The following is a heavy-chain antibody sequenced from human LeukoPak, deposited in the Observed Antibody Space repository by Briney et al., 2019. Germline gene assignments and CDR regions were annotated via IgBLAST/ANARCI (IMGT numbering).Heavy chain of an antibody. CDR2: ISSSSSYI. CDR3: ATEVYVAVAGVDDY. Sequence: GGSLRLSCAASGFTFNRYSMNWVRQAPGKGLEWVSSISSSSSYIYYADSVKGRFTISRDNAKNSLYLQMNSLRAEDTAVYYCATEVYVAVAGVDDYWGQGTLVTVSS. CDR1: GFTFNRYS. D-gene: IGHD6-19*01. V-gene: IGHV3-21*01. J-gene: IGHJ4*02.